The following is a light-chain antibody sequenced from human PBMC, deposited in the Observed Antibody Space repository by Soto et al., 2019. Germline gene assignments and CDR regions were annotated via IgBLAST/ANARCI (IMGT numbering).Light chain of an antibody. Sequence: QSALTQPASMSGSPGQTIIISCTGTSSDIGGSNSVSWYQQHPDRAPKLILFDVSHRPSKIPDRFSGSQSGTTAFLTISGLQAVDEADYYCSSSSTSGTLVVFGGGTKLTVL. CDR2: DVS. CDR3: SSSSTSGTLVV. V-gene: IGLV2-14*01. J-gene: IGLJ3*02. CDR1: SSDIGGSNS.